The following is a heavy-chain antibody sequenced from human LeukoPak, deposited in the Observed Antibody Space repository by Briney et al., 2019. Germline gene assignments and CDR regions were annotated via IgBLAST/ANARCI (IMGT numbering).Heavy chain of an antibody. CDR2: IKQDGSEK. CDR3: ARAGLLWDAFDI. V-gene: IGHV3-7*01. J-gene: IGHJ3*02. D-gene: IGHD2-15*01. CDR1: GFTFSSYW. Sequence: GGSLTLSCAASGFTFSSYWMSWARQPPGKGREWVANIKQDGSEKYYVDSVKGRFTISRDNAKNSLYLQMNSLRAEDTAVYYCARAGLLWDAFDIWGQGTMVTVSS.